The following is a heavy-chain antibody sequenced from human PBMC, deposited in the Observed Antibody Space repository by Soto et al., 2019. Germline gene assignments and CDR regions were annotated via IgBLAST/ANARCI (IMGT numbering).Heavy chain of an antibody. CDR1: GFPFSSRA. V-gene: IGHV3-23*01. CDR2: ISGSGTIT. Sequence: EVQLLESGGGLVQPGGSLRLSCAASGFPFSSRAMSWVRQAPGKGLEWVSAISGSGTITYYADSVKGRFTISRDTSKNPLYLQMNSLRADDTAVYYCAELARYCSGADCRAWGQGTLVTVSS. D-gene: IGHD2-15*01. CDR3: AELARYCSGADCRA. J-gene: IGHJ5*02.